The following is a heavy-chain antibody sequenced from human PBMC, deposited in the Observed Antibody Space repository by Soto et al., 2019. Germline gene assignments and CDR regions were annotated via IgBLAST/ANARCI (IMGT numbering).Heavy chain of an antibody. Sequence: XXTLSLPSTLSGGSVNSDKYDWSSFRQPPGKGLEWSGYIHDTETSNYNPSLKSQVTISVDTSKNQFSLKLSSVTAEDTAVYYCARHGSGSYYNNWFDPWGQGTLVTVSS. CDR1: GGSVNSDKYD. V-gene: IGHV4-61*01. CDR3: ARHGSGSYYNNWFDP. J-gene: IGHJ5*02. CDR2: IHDTETS. D-gene: IGHD3-10*01.